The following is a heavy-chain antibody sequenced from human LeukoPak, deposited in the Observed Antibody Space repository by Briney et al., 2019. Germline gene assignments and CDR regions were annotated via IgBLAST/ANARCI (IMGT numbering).Heavy chain of an antibody. CDR1: GGSVSSGSYY. J-gene: IGHJ6*02. Sequence: SETLSLTCTVSGGSVSSGSYYWSWIRQPPGKGLEWIGYIYYSGSTNYNPSLKSRVTISVDTSKNQFSLKLSSVTAADTAVYYCARGCGDCYYGMDVWGQGTTVTASS. CDR3: ARGCGDCYYGMDV. D-gene: IGHD2-21*02. V-gene: IGHV4-61*01. CDR2: IYYSGST.